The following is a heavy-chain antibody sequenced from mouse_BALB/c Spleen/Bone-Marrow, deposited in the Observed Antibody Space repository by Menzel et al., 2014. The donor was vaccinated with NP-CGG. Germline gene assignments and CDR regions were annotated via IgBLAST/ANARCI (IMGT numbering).Heavy chain of an antibody. D-gene: IGHD1-1*01. Sequence: QVQLKESGAEPAKPGASVKMSCKASGYTFSDYWMHWVKQRPGHGLEWIGYINPSSGYTEYNQKFKDKATLTADKSSSTAYMQLNILTSEDSAVYYCARRYGSLWYFDVWGAGTTVTVSS. CDR1: GYTFSDYW. CDR3: ARRYGSLWYFDV. J-gene: IGHJ1*01. CDR2: INPSSGYT. V-gene: IGHV1-7*01.